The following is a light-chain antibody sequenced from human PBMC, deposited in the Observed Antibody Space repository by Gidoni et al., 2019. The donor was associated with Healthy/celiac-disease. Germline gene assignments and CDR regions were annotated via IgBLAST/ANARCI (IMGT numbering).Light chain of an antibody. CDR1: QSVSSY. J-gene: IGKJ1*01. V-gene: IGKV3-11*01. CDR2: DAS. CDR3: QQRSNWWT. Sequence: EIVLTQSPATLSLSPGERATLSCRASQSVSSYLAWYHQKPGQAPRLLIYDASNRATGIPARFSGSGSGTDFTLTISSLEPEDFAVYYCQQRSNWWTFGQXTKVEIK.